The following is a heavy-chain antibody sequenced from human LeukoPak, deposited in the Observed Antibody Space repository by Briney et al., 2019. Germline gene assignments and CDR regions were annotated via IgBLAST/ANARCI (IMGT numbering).Heavy chain of an antibody. CDR3: ARGEPSSSFDY. CDR2: ISSSSSYI. Sequence: VSSISSSSSYIYYADSVKARFTISRDNAKNSLYLQMNSLRAEDTAVYYCARGEPSSSFDYWGQGTLVTVSS. J-gene: IGHJ4*02. D-gene: IGHD6-6*01. V-gene: IGHV3-21*01.